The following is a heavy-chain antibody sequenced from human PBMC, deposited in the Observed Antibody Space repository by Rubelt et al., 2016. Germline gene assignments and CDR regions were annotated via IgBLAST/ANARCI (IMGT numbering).Heavy chain of an antibody. J-gene: IGHJ3*02. CDR2: IYYSGST. D-gene: IGHD6-19*01. V-gene: IGHV4-31*03. CDR3: ARAGIAVADDAFDI. CDR1: GGSISSGGYY. Sequence: QVQLQESGPGLVKPSQTLSLTCTVSGGSISSGGYYWSWIRQHPGKGLEWIGYIYYSGSTYYNPSLKGRVTISVETSKNKFSRKLGPVTAADTAVYYCARAGIAVADDAFDIWGQGTMVTVSS.